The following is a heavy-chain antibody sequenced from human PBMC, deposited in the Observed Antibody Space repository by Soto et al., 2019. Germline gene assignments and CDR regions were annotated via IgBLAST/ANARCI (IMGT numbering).Heavy chain of an antibody. J-gene: IGHJ4*02. CDR2: IFHTGST. V-gene: IGHV4-59*01. CDR3: AREDRSVYFDH. D-gene: IGHD3-3*01. CDR1: GDSMRTSY. Sequence: SETLSLTCTVSGDSMRTSYWSWIRQPPGKTLEWIGYIFHTGSTIYNPSLNNRVTISIDTSKRQFSLRVTSVTASDTAVYFCAREDRSVYFDHWGQGTLVTVS.